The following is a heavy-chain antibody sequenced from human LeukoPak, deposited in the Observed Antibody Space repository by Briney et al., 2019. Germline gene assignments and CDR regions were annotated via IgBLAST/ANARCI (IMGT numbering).Heavy chain of an antibody. CDR2: ISGSGGDSGGST. CDR1: GFTFSDYY. Sequence: GGSLRLSCAASGFTFSDYYMGWIRQAPGKGLEWVSVSVISGSGGDSGGSTYYADSVKGRFTISRDDSNNTLYLQMNNLKVEDTAVYYCAKHRSGIAASGSNYWGQGTLVSVSS. V-gene: IGHV3-23*01. D-gene: IGHD6-13*01. CDR3: AKHRSGIAASGSNY. J-gene: IGHJ4*02.